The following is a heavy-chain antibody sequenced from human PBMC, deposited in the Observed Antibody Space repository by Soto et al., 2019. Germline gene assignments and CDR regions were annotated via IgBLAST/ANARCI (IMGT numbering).Heavy chain of an antibody. CDR1: GFTFTTYA. V-gene: IGHV3-23*01. CDR3: ATLGGLYSDYLNSNFQS. D-gene: IGHD4-17*01. J-gene: IGHJ4*02. Sequence: GGSLRLSCAASGFTFTTYAMTWVRQTPGRGLECVAVICGSGGSTHYADSVKGRFTISRDNSKSTLYMEMNSVRADDTAVYYCATLGGLYSDYLNSNFQSWGQGTLVTVSS. CDR2: ICGSGGST.